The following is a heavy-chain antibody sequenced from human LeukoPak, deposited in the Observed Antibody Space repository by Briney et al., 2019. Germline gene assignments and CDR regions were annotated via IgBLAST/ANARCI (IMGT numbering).Heavy chain of an antibody. CDR3: ARGSGTYYYDSSGYHHFDY. CDR1: GYTFTSYY. CDR2: INPSGGST. J-gene: IGHJ4*02. Sequence: ASVKVSCKASGYTFTSYYMHWVRQAPGQGLEWMGIINPSGGSTSYAQKFQGRVTMTRDMSTSTVYMELSSLRSEDTAVYYCARGSGTYYYDSSGYHHFDYWGQGTLVTVSS. V-gene: IGHV1-46*01. D-gene: IGHD3-22*01.